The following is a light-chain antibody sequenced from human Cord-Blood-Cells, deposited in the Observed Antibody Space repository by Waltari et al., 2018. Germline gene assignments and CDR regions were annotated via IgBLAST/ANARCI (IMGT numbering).Light chain of an antibody. Sequence: EIVLTQSPATLSLSPGERATLSCRASQRVSSYLAWYHQKPAQAPRLLIYEASTRATGIPARFSGSGSGTAFTLTISSLEPEDFAVYYCQPRSNWPLTFGGGTKVEIK. CDR3: QPRSNWPLT. CDR2: EAS. CDR1: QRVSSY. J-gene: IGKJ4*01. V-gene: IGKV3-11*01.